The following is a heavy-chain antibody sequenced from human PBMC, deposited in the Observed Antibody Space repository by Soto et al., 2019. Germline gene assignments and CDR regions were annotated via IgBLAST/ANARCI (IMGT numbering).Heavy chain of an antibody. CDR2: IKSKTEGEAT. CDR3: AATQFKTGNWLDP. CDR1: GFTFNNAW. V-gene: IGHV3-15*01. J-gene: IGHJ5*02. Sequence: GGSLRLSCAASGFTFNNAWMTWVRQAPGKGLEWLGRIKSKTEGEATDYAAPVKGRFTFSRGESRNTVHLQMNSLKTEDTGVYYCAATQFKTGNWLDPWGQGTLVTVSS. D-gene: IGHD3-10*01.